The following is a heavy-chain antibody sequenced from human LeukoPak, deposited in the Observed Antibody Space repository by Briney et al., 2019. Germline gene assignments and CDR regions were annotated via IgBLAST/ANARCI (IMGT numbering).Heavy chain of an antibody. J-gene: IGHJ4*02. V-gene: IGHV3-23*01. CDR3: AKDSCSGGSCYLDY. D-gene: IGHD2-15*01. Sequence: GGSLRLSCAASGFTFSSYVMTWVRQAPGKGLEWVSTISGSGGSTYYADSVKGRFTISRDNSKNSLYLQMNSLRTEDTALYYCAKDSCSGGSCYLDYWGQGTLVTVSS. CDR1: GFTFSSYV. CDR2: ISGSGGST.